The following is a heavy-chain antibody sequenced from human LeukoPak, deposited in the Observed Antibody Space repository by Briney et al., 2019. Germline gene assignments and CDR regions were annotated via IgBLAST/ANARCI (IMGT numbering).Heavy chain of an antibody. CDR3: ASRKLGNDY. J-gene: IGHJ4*02. V-gene: IGHV4-61*01. Sequence: KSSETLSLTCTVSGGSISSGNYYWSWIRQPPGKGLEWIGYISYSGSTNYNPSLKSRVTISADTSKNQFSLKLSSVTAADTAVYYCASRKLGNDYWGQGTLVTVSS. CDR2: ISYSGST. D-gene: IGHD7-27*01. CDR1: GGSISSGNYY.